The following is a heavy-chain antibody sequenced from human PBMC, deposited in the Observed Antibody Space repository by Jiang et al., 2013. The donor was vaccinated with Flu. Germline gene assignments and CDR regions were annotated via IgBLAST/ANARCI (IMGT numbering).Heavy chain of an antibody. CDR1: GYTFTGYT. Sequence: SGAEVKQPGASVKVSCKXSGYTFTGYTINWVRQAPGQGLEWMGWINTNTGNPMYAQGFTGRFVFSLDTSVSTAYLQISSLKAEDTAVYYCARSRPPDYWGQGTLVTVSS. V-gene: IGHV7-4-1*02. CDR3: ARSRPPDY. CDR2: INTNTGNP. J-gene: IGHJ4*02.